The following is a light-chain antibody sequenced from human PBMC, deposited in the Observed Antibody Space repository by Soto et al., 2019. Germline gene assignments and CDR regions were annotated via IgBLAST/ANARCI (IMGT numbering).Light chain of an antibody. V-gene: IGLV2-14*01. CDR3: DSYAGSYNLGV. Sequence: QSALTQPASVSGSPGQSITISCTGTSSDVGGYNYVSWYQQQAGKAPKLIIHEVSNRPSGVSNRFSGSKSGNTASLTISGLQAEDEADYYCDSYAGSYNLGVFGGGTQLTVL. CDR2: EVS. CDR1: SSDVGGYNY. J-gene: IGLJ3*02.